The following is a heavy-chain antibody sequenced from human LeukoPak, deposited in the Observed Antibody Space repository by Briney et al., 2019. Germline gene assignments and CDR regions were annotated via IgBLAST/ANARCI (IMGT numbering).Heavy chain of an antibody. Sequence: GASVKVSCKASGYTFTSYGISWVRQAPGQGLEWMGWISAYNGNTNYAQKLQGRVTMTTDTSTSTAYMELSSLRSEDTAVYYCATLPVIAIRNWFDPWGQGILVTVSS. CDR3: ATLPVIAIRNWFDP. D-gene: IGHD2-21*01. CDR2: ISAYNGNT. J-gene: IGHJ5*02. V-gene: IGHV1-18*01. CDR1: GYTFTSYG.